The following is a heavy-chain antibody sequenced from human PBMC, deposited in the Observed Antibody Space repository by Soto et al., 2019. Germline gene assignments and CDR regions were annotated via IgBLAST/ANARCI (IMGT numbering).Heavy chain of an antibody. J-gene: IGHJ3*02. D-gene: IGHD3-22*01. CDR1: GGSISSSSYY. V-gene: IGHV4-39*01. Sequence: SETLSLTCTVSGGSISSSSYYWGWIRQPPGKGLEWIGSIYYSGSTYYNPSLKSRVTISVDTAKNQFSLKLSSVTAADTAVYYCARRGYYYDSSGYYYSFGPDAFDIWGQGTMVTVSS. CDR2: IYYSGST. CDR3: ARRGYYYDSSGYYYSFGPDAFDI.